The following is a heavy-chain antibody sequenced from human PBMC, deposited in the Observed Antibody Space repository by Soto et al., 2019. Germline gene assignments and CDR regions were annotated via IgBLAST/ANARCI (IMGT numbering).Heavy chain of an antibody. V-gene: IGHV1-69*13. CDR1: VGTFSSYA. CDR3: ARDPRLAGWYDY. J-gene: IGHJ4*02. Sequence: GXSGKVSCKASVGTFSSYAISWVRQAPGQGLEWMGGIIPIFGTANYAQKFQGRVTITADESTSTAYMELSSLRSEYTAVYYCARDPRLAGWYDYWGQGTLVTVSS. CDR2: IIPIFGTA. D-gene: IGHD6-19*01.